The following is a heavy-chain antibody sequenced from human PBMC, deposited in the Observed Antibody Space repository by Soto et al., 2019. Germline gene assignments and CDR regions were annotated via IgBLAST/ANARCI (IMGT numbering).Heavy chain of an antibody. J-gene: IGHJ3*02. Sequence: QVQLLESGPGLVKPSGTLSLNCAVSGGSIRSSSWWTWLRQSPGKGLEWIGEIYHAGSPNYNPSFQSRVTISADTSKNFFSLRLISVTAADTAMYYCARASSFRGDFDIWGQGTAVTVSS. CDR1: GGSIRSSSW. CDR2: IYHAGSP. CDR3: ARASSFRGDFDI. V-gene: IGHV4-4*02. D-gene: IGHD3-10*01.